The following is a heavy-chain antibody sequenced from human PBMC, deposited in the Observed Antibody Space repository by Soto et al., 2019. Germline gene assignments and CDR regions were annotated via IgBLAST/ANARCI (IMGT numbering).Heavy chain of an antibody. CDR3: AKDIKGYSSTPDAFDI. J-gene: IGHJ3*02. CDR2: ISWNSGSI. CDR1: GFTFDDYA. V-gene: IGHV3-9*01. Sequence: GGSLRLSCAASGFTFDDYAMHWVRQAPGKGLEWVSGISWNSGSIGYADSVKGRFTISRDNAKNSLYLQMNSLRAEDTALYYCAKDIKGYSSTPDAFDIWGQGTMVTVSS. D-gene: IGHD6-13*01.